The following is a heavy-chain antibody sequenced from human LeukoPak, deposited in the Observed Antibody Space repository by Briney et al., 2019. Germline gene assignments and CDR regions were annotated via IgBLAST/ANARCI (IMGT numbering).Heavy chain of an antibody. CDR2: INPNSGGT. J-gene: IGHJ4*02. V-gene: IGHV1-2*02. CDR3: ARGGYSSPEVDKYYFDY. D-gene: IGHD6-19*01. CDR1: GYTFTGYY. Sequence: ASVKVSCKASGYTFTGYYMHWVRQAPGQGLEWMGWINPNSGGTDYAQKFQGRVTMTRDTSISTAYMELSRLRSDDTAVYYCARGGYSSPEVDKYYFDYWGQGTLVTVSS.